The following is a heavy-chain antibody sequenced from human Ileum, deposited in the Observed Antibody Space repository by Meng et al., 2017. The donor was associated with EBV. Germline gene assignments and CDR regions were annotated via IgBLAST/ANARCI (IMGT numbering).Heavy chain of an antibody. V-gene: IGHV4-4*02. CDR2: TSHSGST. J-gene: IGHJ4*02. CDR1: GGSISRSDW. D-gene: IGHD3-22*01. Sequence: QVQLQESGPGLVKPSATLSLTCAVSGGSISRSDWWSGVRQPPGKVLELIGETSHSGSTDYSPSLKSRVTISLDKSKNQLSLKLNSVTAADTAVYYCASSDYYRSNYWGQGTLVTVSS. CDR3: ASSDYYRSNY.